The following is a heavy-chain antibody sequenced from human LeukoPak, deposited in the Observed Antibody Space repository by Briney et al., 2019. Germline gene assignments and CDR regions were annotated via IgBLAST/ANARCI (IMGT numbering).Heavy chain of an antibody. CDR3: ARDPSSTGPFDY. CDR1: DGSISSGGYY. D-gene: IGHD2-2*01. Sequence: PSETLSLTCTVSDGSISSGGYYWSWIRQHPGKGLEWIGYIYYSGSTYYNPSLKSRVTISVDTSKNQFSLKLSSVTAADTAVYYCARDPSSTGPFDYWGQGTLVTVSS. J-gene: IGHJ4*02. CDR2: IYYSGST. V-gene: IGHV4-31*03.